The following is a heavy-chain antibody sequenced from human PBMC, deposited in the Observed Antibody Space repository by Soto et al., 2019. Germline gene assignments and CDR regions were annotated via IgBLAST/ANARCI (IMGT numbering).Heavy chain of an antibody. CDR2: IYYSGST. CDR1: GGSISNYY. D-gene: IGHD4-17*01. V-gene: IGHV4-59*01. Sequence: QVQLQESGPGLVKPSETLSLTCTVSGGSISNYYWTWIRQPPGKGLEWIGYIYYSGSTNYNPSLKSRVTLSVDTSKNQFSLKLSSVTAADPAVYYCAKRPWADYGGIFAPWGQGTLVTVSS. CDR3: AKRPWADYGGIFAP. J-gene: IGHJ5*02.